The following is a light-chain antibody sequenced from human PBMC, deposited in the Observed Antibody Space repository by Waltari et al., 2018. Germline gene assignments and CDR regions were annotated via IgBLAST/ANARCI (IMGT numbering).Light chain of an antibody. CDR1: QSVSRS. V-gene: IGKV3-20*01. J-gene: IGKJ1*01. Sequence: CRASQSVSRSLAWYQQNPGQAPSLLIYAASTRATGIPDRFSGSGSGTDFSLTISRLEPEDFAVYYCQHYVRLPATFGQGTKVEIK. CDR2: AAS. CDR3: QHYVRLPAT.